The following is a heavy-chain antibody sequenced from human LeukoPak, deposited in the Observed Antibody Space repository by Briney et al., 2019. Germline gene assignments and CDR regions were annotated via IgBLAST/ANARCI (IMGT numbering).Heavy chain of an antibody. V-gene: IGHV3-23*01. J-gene: IGHJ4*02. CDR1: GFTFSSYA. Sequence: QSGGSLRLSCAASGFTFSSYAMSWVRQAPGKGLEWVSAISGSGGSTYYADSVKGRFTISRDNSKNTLYLQMNSLRAEDTAVYYCAKDGVLTGTIDYWGQGTLVTVSS. D-gene: IGHD3-9*01. CDR2: ISGSGGST. CDR3: AKDGVLTGTIDY.